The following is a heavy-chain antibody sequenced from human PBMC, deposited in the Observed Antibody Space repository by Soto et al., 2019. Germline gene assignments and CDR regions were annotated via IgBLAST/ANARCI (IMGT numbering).Heavy chain of an antibody. D-gene: IGHD3-22*01. V-gene: IGHV3-48*01. J-gene: IGHJ2*01. Sequence: EVQLVESGGGLVQPGGSLRLSCAASGFTFSSYSMNWVRQAPGKGLEWVSYISSSSSTIYYADSVKGRFTISRDNANNSLYLQMNSLRAEDTAVYYCASAYYYDSSGDWYFDLWGRGTLVTVSS. CDR1: GFTFSSYS. CDR3: ASAYYYDSSGDWYFDL. CDR2: ISSSSSTI.